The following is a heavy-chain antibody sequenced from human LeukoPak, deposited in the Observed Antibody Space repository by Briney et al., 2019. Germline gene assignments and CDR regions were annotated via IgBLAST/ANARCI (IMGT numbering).Heavy chain of an antibody. V-gene: IGHV4-61*01. Sequence: SETLSLSCTVSGGSVSSGSYYWSWIRQPPGQGLEWIGYIYYSGSTNYNPSLKSRVTISVDTSKNQFSLKLSPVTAADTAVYYCAREALRYFGWSFDYWGQGTLVTVSS. J-gene: IGHJ4*02. CDR1: GGSVSSGSYY. CDR3: AREALRYFGWSFDY. CDR2: IYYSGST. D-gene: IGHD3-9*01.